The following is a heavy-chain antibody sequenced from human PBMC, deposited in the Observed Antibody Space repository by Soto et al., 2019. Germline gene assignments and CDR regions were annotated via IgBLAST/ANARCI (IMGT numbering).Heavy chain of an antibody. D-gene: IGHD6-19*01. J-gene: IGHJ3*01. CDR1: GFTFSDYY. V-gene: IGHV3-11*05. Sequence: QVQLVESGGGLVKPGGSLRLSCAVSGFTFSDYYMSWIRQAPGKGLEWVSYIAAGSAYTKYADSVKGRFTISRDNAKNSVYLEMNSLRAEDTAVYYCARGIYSGWERADALDFWGQGTMVTVSS. CDR2: IAAGSAYT. CDR3: ARGIYSGWERADALDF.